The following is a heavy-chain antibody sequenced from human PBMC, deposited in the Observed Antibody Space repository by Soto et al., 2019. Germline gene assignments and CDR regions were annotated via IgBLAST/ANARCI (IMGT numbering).Heavy chain of an antibody. CDR3: ARGGGYYYDSSGYLN. J-gene: IGHJ4*02. CDR1: GYTFSTHA. D-gene: IGHD3-22*01. Sequence: ASVKVSCKASGYTFSTHAMHWVRQAPGQSLEWMGWINGGTGQTKHSHRFQDRVSITRDTSASTAYMELSRLRSEDTAVYYCARGGGYYYDSSGYLNWGQGTMVTVSS. V-gene: IGHV1-3*01. CDR2: INGGTGQT.